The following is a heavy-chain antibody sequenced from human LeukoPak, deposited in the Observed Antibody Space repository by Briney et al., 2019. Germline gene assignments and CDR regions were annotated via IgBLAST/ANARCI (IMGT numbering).Heavy chain of an antibody. J-gene: IGHJ4*02. D-gene: IGHD2-8*01. V-gene: IGHV1-69*05. CDR3: ATLGYCTNGVCAGIDY. CDR1: GGTLSSYA. Sequence: TVKVSCKASGGTLSSYAISWVRQAAGQGLEWMGRIIPIFGTANYAQNFQCRVTITTDESTRRAYMELSSLRAEDTAVYYCATLGYCTNGVCAGIDYWGQGTLVTVSS. CDR2: IIPIFGTA.